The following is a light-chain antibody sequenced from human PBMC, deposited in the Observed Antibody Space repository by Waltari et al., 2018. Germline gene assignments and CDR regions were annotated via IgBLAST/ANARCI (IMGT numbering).Light chain of an antibody. V-gene: IGKV3-11*01. CDR1: QSISRY. CDR2: DAS. Sequence: EIVLTQSPATLSLSPGERATLSCRASQSISRYLAWYQPKPGQAPRLLIYDASNRATGIPARFSGGGSGTDFTLTISSLEPEDFAVYYCQQRDSWWTFGQGTKVEIK. J-gene: IGKJ1*01. CDR3: QQRDSWWT.